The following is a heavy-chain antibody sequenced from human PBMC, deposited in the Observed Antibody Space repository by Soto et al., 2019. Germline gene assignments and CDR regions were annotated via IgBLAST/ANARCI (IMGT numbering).Heavy chain of an antibody. V-gene: IGHV1-69*04. J-gene: IGHJ2*01. CDR2: IIPILGIA. CDR3: ARETRIAVAGSRWYFDL. Sequence: SVKVSCKASGGTFSSYTISWVRQAPGQGLEWMGRIIPILGIANYAQKFQGRVTITADKSTSTAYMGLSSLRPEDTAVYYCARETRIAVAGSRWYFDLWGRGTLVTSPQ. CDR1: GGTFSSYT. D-gene: IGHD6-19*01.